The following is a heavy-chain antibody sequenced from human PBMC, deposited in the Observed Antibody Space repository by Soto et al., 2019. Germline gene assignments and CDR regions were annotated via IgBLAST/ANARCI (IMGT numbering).Heavy chain of an antibody. CDR3: AKESSVSSGRYFDY. V-gene: IGHV3-23*01. D-gene: IGHD6-19*01. CDR1: GFTFSTNA. CDR2: ISATGGGT. J-gene: IGHJ4*02. Sequence: PGGSLRLSCAPSGFTFSTNAMSWVRQAPGKGLEWVSAISATGGGTYYADSVRGRFTISRDNSKNTLYLQMNSLRAEDTAVYYCAKESSVSSGRYFDYWGQGTLVTVSS.